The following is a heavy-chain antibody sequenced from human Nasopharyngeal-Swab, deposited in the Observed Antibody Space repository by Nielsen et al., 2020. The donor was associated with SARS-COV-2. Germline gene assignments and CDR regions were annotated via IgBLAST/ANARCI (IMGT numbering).Heavy chain of an antibody. Sequence: GGSLRLSCTTSGFTFDAYAMSWFRQAPGKGREWVGLIRGKNYSGGPEYAASVKGRFTISRDGAESIAFLQMNSLETEDTGVYYCARSVGSFYGQGAFDIWGQGTMVTVSS. J-gene: IGHJ3*02. CDR2: IRGKNYSGGP. V-gene: IGHV3-49*01. CDR1: GFTFDAYA. D-gene: IGHD1-26*01. CDR3: ARSVGSFYGQGAFDI.